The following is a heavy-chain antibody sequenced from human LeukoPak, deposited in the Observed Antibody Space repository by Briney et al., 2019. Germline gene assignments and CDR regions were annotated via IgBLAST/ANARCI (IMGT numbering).Heavy chain of an antibody. Sequence: GASVKVSCKASGYTFTGNHVHWVRQAPGQGLEWMGWIDPNSGGTMHSQKFQDRVAMTSDTSINTAYMELSGLRSDDTAVYFCAKEADIVSFDLWGRGTLVTVSS. J-gene: IGHJ2*01. CDR3: AKEADIVSFDL. V-gene: IGHV1-2*02. CDR2: IDPNSGGT. D-gene: IGHD3-16*02. CDR1: GYTFTGNH.